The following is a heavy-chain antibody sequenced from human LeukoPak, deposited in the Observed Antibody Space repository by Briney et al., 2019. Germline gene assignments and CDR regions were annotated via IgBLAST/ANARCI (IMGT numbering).Heavy chain of an antibody. Sequence: ASVKVSCKASGYTFTSYDINWVRQATGQGLEWMGWMNPNSGNTGYAQKFQGRVTMTRNTSISTAYMELSSLRSEDTAVYYCARIGTRYSYGYGRNWFDPWGQGTLVTVS. CDR1: GYTFTSYD. CDR2: MNPNSGNT. CDR3: ARIGTRYSYGYGRNWFDP. D-gene: IGHD5-18*01. J-gene: IGHJ5*02. V-gene: IGHV1-8*01.